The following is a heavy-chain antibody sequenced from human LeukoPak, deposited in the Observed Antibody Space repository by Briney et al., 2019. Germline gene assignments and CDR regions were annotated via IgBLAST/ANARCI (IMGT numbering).Heavy chain of an antibody. J-gene: IGHJ4*02. CDR2: IFGSGGTT. V-gene: IGHV3-23*01. Sequence: GGSLRLSCAPSGFTFCKYVMSWVRTAPGRGVECVSAIFGSGGTTYYADSVTGRCTISRDNSKNTLYLQMNSLRAEDTAVYYCAKSPTYGSGSYSYYFDYWGQGTLVTVSS. CDR1: GFTFCKYV. D-gene: IGHD3-10*01. CDR3: AKSPTYGSGSYSYYFDY.